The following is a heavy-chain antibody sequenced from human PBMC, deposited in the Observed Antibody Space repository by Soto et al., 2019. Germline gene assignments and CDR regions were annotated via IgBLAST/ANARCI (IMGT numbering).Heavy chain of an antibody. CDR3: ASLYSGSYYYFDY. Sequence: GGSLRLSCAASGFTFSSYGMHWVRPAPGKGLEWVSVISGSGGSTYYADSVKGRFTISRDNSKNTLYLQMNSLRAEDTAVYYCASLYSGSYYYFDYWGQGTLVTVSS. D-gene: IGHD1-26*01. CDR2: ISGSGGST. J-gene: IGHJ4*02. CDR1: GFTFSSYG. V-gene: IGHV3-23*01.